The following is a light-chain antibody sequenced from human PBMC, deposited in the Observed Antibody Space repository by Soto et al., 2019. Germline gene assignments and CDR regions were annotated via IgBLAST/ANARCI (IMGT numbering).Light chain of an antibody. Sequence: DIVMTQSPATLSLSPGDSVTLSCRASQSVFSSLAWYQQKTGQAPRILIYGASTRATGIPARFSGSGSGTELNLTISRLQSEDFAVYYCQKYNNWPRTXGQGTKVEIK. CDR1: QSVFSS. CDR2: GAS. V-gene: IGKV3-15*01. J-gene: IGKJ1*01. CDR3: QKYNNWPRT.